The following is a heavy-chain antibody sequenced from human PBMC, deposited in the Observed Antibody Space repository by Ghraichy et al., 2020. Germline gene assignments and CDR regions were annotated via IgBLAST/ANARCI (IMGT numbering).Heavy chain of an antibody. CDR1: GGSINSVDYY. Sequence: SETLSLTCTVSGGSINSVDYYWGWIRQPPGKGLEWIANVDYGGSTYYTPSLKSRVTISLDTSRIHFSLKLRSVTAADTAVYYCARDNSGSYEDAFDIWGQGTMVTVST. V-gene: IGHV4-39*02. CDR2: VDYGGST. J-gene: IGHJ3*02. D-gene: IGHD1-26*01. CDR3: ARDNSGSYEDAFDI.